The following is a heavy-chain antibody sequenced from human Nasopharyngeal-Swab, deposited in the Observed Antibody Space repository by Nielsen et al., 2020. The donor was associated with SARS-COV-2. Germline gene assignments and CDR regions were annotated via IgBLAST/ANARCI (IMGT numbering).Heavy chain of an antibody. J-gene: IGHJ5*02. V-gene: IGHV1-3*01. D-gene: IGHD6-13*01. CDR2: INAGNGNT. CDR3: ARDLWSSSSWYALELTRVIDP. Sequence: WVRQAPGQRLEWMGGINAGNGNTKYSQKFQGRVTITRDTSASTAYMELSSLRSEDTAVYYCARDLWSSSSWYALELTRVIDPWGQGTLVTVSS.